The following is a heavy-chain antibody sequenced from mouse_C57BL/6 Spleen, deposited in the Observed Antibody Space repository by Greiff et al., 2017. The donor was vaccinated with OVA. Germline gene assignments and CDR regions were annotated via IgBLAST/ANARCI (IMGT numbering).Heavy chain of an antibody. CDR3: ARHEGGSGYNY. CDR1: GFTFSSYG. J-gene: IGHJ2*01. CDR2: ISSGGSYT. D-gene: IGHD3-2*02. V-gene: IGHV5-6*01. Sequence: EVKLMESGGDLVKPGGSLKLSCAASGFTFSSYGMSWVRQTPDKRLEWVATISSGGSYTYYPDSVKGRFTISRDNAKNTLYLQMSSLKSEDTAMYYCARHEGGSGYNYWGQGTTLTVSS.